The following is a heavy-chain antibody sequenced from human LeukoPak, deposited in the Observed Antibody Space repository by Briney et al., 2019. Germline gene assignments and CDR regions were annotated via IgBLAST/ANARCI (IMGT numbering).Heavy chain of an antibody. D-gene: IGHD3-10*01. CDR1: GGSFSGYY. CDR2: INHSGST. V-gene: IGHV4-34*01. Sequence: PSETLSLTCAVYGGSFSGYYWSWIRQPPGKGLEWIGEINHSGSTYYNPSLKSRVTISVDTSKNQFSLKLSSVTAADTAVYYCALLLWFGELFFDYWGQGTLVTVSS. J-gene: IGHJ4*02. CDR3: ALLLWFGELFFDY.